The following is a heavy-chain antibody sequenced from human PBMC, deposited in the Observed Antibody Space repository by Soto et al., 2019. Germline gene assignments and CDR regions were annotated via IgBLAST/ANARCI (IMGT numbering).Heavy chain of an antibody. D-gene: IGHD6-19*01. V-gene: IGHV3-23*01. CDR2: FRESGGTT. CDR3: AKDGATHNIAVADTFDH. J-gene: IGHJ4*02. CDR1: GFGFTFSASG. Sequence: GGSLRLSCAASGFGFTFSASGLSRLRQATGQGLEWVSTFRESGGTTHYANSVKGRFTISRDNSKNTLYLQMNSLRAEDTAVYYCAKDGATHNIAVADTFDHCGQGTLVTDSS.